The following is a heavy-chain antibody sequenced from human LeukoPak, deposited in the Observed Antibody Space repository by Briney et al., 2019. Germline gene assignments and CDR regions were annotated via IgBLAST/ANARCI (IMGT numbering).Heavy chain of an antibody. CDR2: IFYTGNT. V-gene: IGHV4-39*01. CDR1: GGSVSSSNYY. CDR3: ARLNKPGWFDP. Sequence: SETLSLTCTVSGGSVSSSNYYWAWIRQPPGKGLEWIANIFYTGNTYYYPSLKSRVTISVDTSKNQFSLRLTSVTATDTAVYYCARLNKPGWFDPWGQGTLVTVSS. D-gene: IGHD1-14*01. J-gene: IGHJ5*02.